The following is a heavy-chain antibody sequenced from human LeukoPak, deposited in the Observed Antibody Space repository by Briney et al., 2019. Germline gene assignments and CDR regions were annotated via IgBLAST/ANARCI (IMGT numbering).Heavy chain of an antibody. Sequence: SETLSLNCAVYGGSFSGAYWSWIRQAPGKGLEWIGEINHSGSTNYNPSLKSRVTMSLDTSKKQVSLKLNSVTAADTAVYYCARGPTAVRGVIRFYYYMDVWGKGTAVTVSS. CDR1: GGSFSGAY. CDR2: INHSGST. V-gene: IGHV4-34*01. D-gene: IGHD3-10*01. CDR3: ARGPTAVRGVIRFYYYMDV. J-gene: IGHJ6*03.